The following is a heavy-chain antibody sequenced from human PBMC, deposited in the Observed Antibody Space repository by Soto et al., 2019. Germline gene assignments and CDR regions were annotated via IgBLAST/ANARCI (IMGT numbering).Heavy chain of an antibody. D-gene: IGHD7-27*01. CDR2: IIPIFGTA. Sequence: QVQLVQSGAELRKPGSSVKVSCKASGGTFSSYAISWVRQAPGQGLEWMGGIIPIFGTANYAQKFQGRVTITADESTSTAYMELSSLRSADTAVHYCASKLTGDLGYYFDYWGQVTLVTVSS. J-gene: IGHJ4*02. V-gene: IGHV1-69*01. CDR1: GGTFSSYA. CDR3: ASKLTGDLGYYFDY.